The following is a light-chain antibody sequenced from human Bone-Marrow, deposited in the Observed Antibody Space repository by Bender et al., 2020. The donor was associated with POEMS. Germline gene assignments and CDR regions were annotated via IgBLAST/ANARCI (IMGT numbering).Light chain of an antibody. J-gene: IGLJ2*01. CDR2: EAT. CDR3: SSYAGSNNLV. CDR1: SSDIGFYKF. V-gene: IGLV2-8*01. Sequence: QSALTQPPSASGSPGQSVSISCSGSSSDIGFYKFVSWYQHHQGKAPKLMIYEATKRPSGVPDRFSASKSGNTASLTVSGLQAEDEADYYCSSYAGSNNLVFGGGTKVTVL.